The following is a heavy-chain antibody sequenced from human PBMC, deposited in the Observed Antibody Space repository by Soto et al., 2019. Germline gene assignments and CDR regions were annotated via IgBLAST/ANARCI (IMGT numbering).Heavy chain of an antibody. CDR2: IYYSGST. V-gene: IGHV4-31*03. CDR1: GGSISSGGYY. CDR3: ASSRGSRVPLDY. D-gene: IGHD1-26*01. Sequence: SETLSLTCTVSGGSISSGGYYWSWIRQHPGKGLEWIGYIYYSGSTYYNPSLKSRVTISVDRSKNQFSLKLSSVTAADTAVYYCASSRGSRVPLDYWGQGTLVTVSS. J-gene: IGHJ4*02.